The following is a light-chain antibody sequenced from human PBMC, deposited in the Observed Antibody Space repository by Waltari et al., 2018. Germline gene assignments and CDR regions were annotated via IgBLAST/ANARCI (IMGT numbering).Light chain of an antibody. Sequence: QSALTQPASVSGSPGQPIPISCPGTASDVGAYAFFPWYQQHPGKAPHLIMYEVSNRPSGISNRFSASKSGNTASLTISGLQAEDEADYYCSSYTTSSAPGVFGTGTRVTVL. J-gene: IGLJ1*01. CDR1: ASDVGAYAF. V-gene: IGLV2-14*01. CDR3: SSYTTSSAPGV. CDR2: EVS.